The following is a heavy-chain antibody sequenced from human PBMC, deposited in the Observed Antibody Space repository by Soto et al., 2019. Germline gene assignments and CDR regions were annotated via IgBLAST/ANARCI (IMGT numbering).Heavy chain of an antibody. Sequence: NPSETLSLTCTVSGGSISSSSYYWGWIRQPPGKGLEWIGSIYYSGSTYYNPSLKSRVTISVDTSKNQFSLKLSSVTSADTAVYYCARLYYDFWSGYFFDYWGQGTLVTVSS. CDR1: GGSISSSSYY. CDR2: IYYSGST. CDR3: ARLYYDFWSGYFFDY. V-gene: IGHV4-39*01. D-gene: IGHD3-3*01. J-gene: IGHJ4*02.